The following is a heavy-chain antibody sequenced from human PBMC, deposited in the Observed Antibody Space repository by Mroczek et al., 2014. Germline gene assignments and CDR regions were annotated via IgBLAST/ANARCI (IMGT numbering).Heavy chain of an antibody. CDR1: GFTFSSYG. CDR3: AKDQRCSGGSCYYYYYGMDV. CDR2: ISYDGSNK. J-gene: IGHJ6*02. D-gene: IGHD2-15*01. Sequence: VQLLETGGGVVQPGRSLRLSCAASGFTFSSYGMHWVRQAPGKGLEWVAVISYDGSNKYYADSVKGRFTISRDNSKNTLYLQMNSLRAEDTAVYYCAKDQRCSGGSCYYYYYGMDVWGQGTTVT. V-gene: IGHV3-30*18.